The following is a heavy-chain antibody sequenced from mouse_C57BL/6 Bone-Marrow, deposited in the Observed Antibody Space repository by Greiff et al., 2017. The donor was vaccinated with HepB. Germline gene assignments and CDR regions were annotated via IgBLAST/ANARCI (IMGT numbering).Heavy chain of an antibody. Sequence: QVQLQQPGTELVKPGASVKLSCKASGYTFTRYWMHWVKQRPGQGLEWIGNINPSNGGTNYNEKFKSKATLTVDKSSSTAYMQLSSLTSEDSAVYYCAREDLYYDYDGIVAYWGQGTLVTVSA. J-gene: IGHJ3*01. CDR3: AREDLYYDYDGIVAY. D-gene: IGHD2-4*01. V-gene: IGHV1-53*01. CDR1: GYTFTRYW. CDR2: INPSNGGT.